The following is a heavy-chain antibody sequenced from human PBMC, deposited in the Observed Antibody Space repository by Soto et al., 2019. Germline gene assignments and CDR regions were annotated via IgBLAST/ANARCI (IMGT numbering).Heavy chain of an antibody. V-gene: IGHV4-4*07. D-gene: IGHD6-13*01. Sequence: PSKTLSLTCTVSVESITTYYWSWIRQPAGKGLEWIGRIDASGNTNYNPSLNSRVTMSIDTSKKQFSLKLTSVTAADTAIYYCARYSNNWFQTEGMDVWGQGTTVTASS. CDR2: IDASGNT. CDR3: ARYSNNWFQTEGMDV. CDR1: VESITTYY. J-gene: IGHJ6*02.